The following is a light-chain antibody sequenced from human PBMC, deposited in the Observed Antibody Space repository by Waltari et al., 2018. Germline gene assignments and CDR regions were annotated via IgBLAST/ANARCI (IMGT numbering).Light chain of an antibody. CDR3: QSTDSSGTSWV. CDR1: ALPSQY. Sequence: SYELTQPPSVSVSPGQTARISCSGDALPSQYGFWYQQKPGQAPILVIYKDNDRPPGIAERFSGSSSGTTVTLTISGVQAEDEADYYCQSTDSSGTSWVFGGGTKLTVL. J-gene: IGLJ3*02. V-gene: IGLV3-25*03. CDR2: KDN.